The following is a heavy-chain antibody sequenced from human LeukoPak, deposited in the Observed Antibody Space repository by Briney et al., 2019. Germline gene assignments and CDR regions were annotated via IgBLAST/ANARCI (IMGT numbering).Heavy chain of an antibody. D-gene: IGHD3-10*01. CDR2: IYHSGST. Sequence: SETLSLTCAVSGGSISSSNWWSWVRQPPGKGLEWIGKIYHSGSTYYNPSLKSRVTISVDTSKNQFSLKLSSVTAADTAVYYCARDLYGSGSYSAFDIWGQGTMVTVSS. V-gene: IGHV4-4*02. CDR1: GGSISSSNW. CDR3: ARDLYGSGSYSAFDI. J-gene: IGHJ3*02.